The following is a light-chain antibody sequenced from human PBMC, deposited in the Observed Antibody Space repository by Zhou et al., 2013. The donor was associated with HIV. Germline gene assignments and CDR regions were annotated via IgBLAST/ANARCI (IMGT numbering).Light chain of an antibody. V-gene: IGKV3-20*01. CDR2: GAS. J-gene: IGKJ3*01. CDR1: QSIASNF. CDR3: QQYGSF. Sequence: EIVLTQSPGTLSLSPGDRATLSCRASQSIASNFLAWYQQKPGQAPRLLIQGASSRATGVPDRFSGSGSGTDFTLTISRLEPEDFAVYYCQQYGSFFGPGTKVDIK.